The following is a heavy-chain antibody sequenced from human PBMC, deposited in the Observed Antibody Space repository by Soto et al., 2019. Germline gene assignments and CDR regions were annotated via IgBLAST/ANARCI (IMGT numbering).Heavy chain of an antibody. J-gene: IGHJ3*02. V-gene: IGHV3-23*01. CDR2: IRGGGAGT. CDR1: GCTLGSYA. D-gene: IGHD3-22*01. CDR3: AKVNTMMVGSGNAFDM. Sequence: EVQLLESGGGFVQPGGSLRLSCAASGCTLGSYAMTWVRQAPGKGLEWVSSIRGGGAGTYYADSVKGRFTISRDTSKNTLCLQLNSLRAEDTAIYYCAKVNTMMVGSGNAFDMWGQGTMVTVSS.